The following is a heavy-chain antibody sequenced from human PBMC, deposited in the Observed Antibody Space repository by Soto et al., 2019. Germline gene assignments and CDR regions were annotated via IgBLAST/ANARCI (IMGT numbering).Heavy chain of an antibody. CDR3: ARVKIAAAGITLDY. D-gene: IGHD6-13*01. J-gene: IGHJ4*02. CDR1: GYTFTGYY. Sequence: ASVKVSCKASGYTFTGYYMHWVRQAPGQGLEWMGWINPNSGGTNYAQKFQGRVTMTRDTSISTAYMELSRLRSDDTAVYYCARVKIAAAGITLDYWGQGTLVTVSS. CDR2: INPNSGGT. V-gene: IGHV1-2*02.